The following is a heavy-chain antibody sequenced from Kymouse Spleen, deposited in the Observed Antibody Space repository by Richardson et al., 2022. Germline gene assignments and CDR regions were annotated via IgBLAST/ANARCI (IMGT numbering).Heavy chain of an antibody. V-gene: IGHV3-33*01. J-gene: IGHJ6*02. CDR1: GFTFSSYG. D-gene: IGHD6-13*01,IGHD6-25*01,IGHD6-6*01. CDR3: AREYSSRLLGMDV. CDR2: IWYDGSNK. Sequence: QVQLVESGGGVVQPGRSLRLSCAASGFTFSSYGMHWVRQAPGKGLEWVAVIWYDGSNKYYADSVKGRFTISRDNSKNTLYLQMNSLRAEDTAVYYCAREYSSRLLGMDVWGQGTTVTVSS.